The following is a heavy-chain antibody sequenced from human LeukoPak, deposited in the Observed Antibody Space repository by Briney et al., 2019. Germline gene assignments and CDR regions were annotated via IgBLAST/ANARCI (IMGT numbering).Heavy chain of an antibody. CDR1: GGSISSYY. Sequence: KPSETLALTCTVSGGSISSYYWSWIRQPPGKGLEWVGYIYYSGSTNYNPSLKSRVTISVDMSKNQFSLKLSSVTAADTAVYYCARDRGVYGSGSYSHWFDPWGQGPLVTVSS. D-gene: IGHD3-10*01. CDR2: IYYSGST. CDR3: ARDRGVYGSGSYSHWFDP. J-gene: IGHJ5*02. V-gene: IGHV4-59*01.